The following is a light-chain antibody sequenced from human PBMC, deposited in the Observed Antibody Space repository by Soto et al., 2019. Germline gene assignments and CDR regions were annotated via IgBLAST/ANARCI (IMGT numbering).Light chain of an antibody. CDR2: GAS. V-gene: IGKV3-20*01. J-gene: IGKJ5*01. CDR3: QQYGSSLI. CDR1: QAISSN. Sequence: EIVMTHSPSTLSVSRGSRSNLSCRANQAISSNLAWYQQKPGQAPRFLIYGASTRPIGIPDRLSGSGSGTEFTLTISRMEPEDFAVYYCQQYGSSLIFGQGTRLEIK.